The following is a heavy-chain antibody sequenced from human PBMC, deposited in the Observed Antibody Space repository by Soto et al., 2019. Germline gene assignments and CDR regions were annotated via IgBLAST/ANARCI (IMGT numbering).Heavy chain of an antibody. Sequence: QVQLVQSGAEVKKPGSSVKVSCKASGGTFSSYAISWVRQAPGQGLEWMGGIIPIFGTANYAQKFQGRVTITADESASTANMELSSLRSENTAVYYCAGDGGDYGTYYGMDVWGQGTTVTVSS. CDR1: GGTFSSYA. CDR3: AGDGGDYGTYYGMDV. V-gene: IGHV1-69*12. J-gene: IGHJ6*02. CDR2: IIPIFGTA. D-gene: IGHD2-21*02.